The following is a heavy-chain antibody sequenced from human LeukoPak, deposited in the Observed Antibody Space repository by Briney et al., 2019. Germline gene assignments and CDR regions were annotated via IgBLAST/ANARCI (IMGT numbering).Heavy chain of an antibody. CDR3: ARVGRLRSYYYYYYMDV. V-gene: IGHV1-18*01. CDR2: ISAYNGNT. Sequence: ASVKVSCKASGYTFTSYGISWVRQAPGQGLEWMGWISAYNGNTNYAQKLQGRVTMTTDTSTSTAYMELRSLRSDDTAVYYCARVGRLRSYYYYYYMDVWGKGTTVTVSS. CDR1: GYTFTSYG. D-gene: IGHD5-12*01. J-gene: IGHJ6*03.